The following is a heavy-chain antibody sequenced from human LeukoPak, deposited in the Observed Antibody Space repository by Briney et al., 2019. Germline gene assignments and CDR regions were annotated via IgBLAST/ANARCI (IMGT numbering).Heavy chain of an antibody. V-gene: IGHV4-39*01. D-gene: IGHD2-21*02. J-gene: IGHJ6*03. CDR1: GGSIRSSYY. Sequence: SETLSLTCTVSGGSIRSSYYWGWIRQPPGKGLEWIGSIYYPGSTYYIPSLKSRVTISVDTSKNQFFLNLISVTAAVTAVYYCARISSDWPHYYMDVWGKGTTVTVSS. CDR3: ARISSDWPHYYMDV. CDR2: IYYPGST.